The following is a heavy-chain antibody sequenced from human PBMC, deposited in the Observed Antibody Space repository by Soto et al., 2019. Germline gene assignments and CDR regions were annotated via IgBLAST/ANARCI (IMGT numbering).Heavy chain of an antibody. CDR3: ARADYERFDY. V-gene: IGHV4-34*01. J-gene: IGHJ4*02. CDR1: GGSFSGYY. CDR2: INHSGST. Sequence: PSETLSLTCAVYGGSFSGYYWSWIRQPPGKGLEWIGEINHSGSTNYNPSLKSRDTISVDTSKNQFSLKLSSVTAADTAVYYCARADYERFDYWGQGTLVTVS. D-gene: IGHD4-17*01.